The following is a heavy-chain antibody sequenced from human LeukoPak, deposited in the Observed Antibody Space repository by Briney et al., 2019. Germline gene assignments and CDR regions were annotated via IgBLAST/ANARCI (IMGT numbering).Heavy chain of an antibody. CDR1: GGSISSSPYY. Sequence: SETLSLTCTVSGGSISSSPYYWAWIRQPPGKGLEWIGSSHYSGTTFYNPSFKSRVTISVDTSKNQFSLRLSSVTATDTAVFYCARLNMGAPIDYWGQGTLVTVSS. V-gene: IGHV4-39*01. CDR3: ARLNMGAPIDY. J-gene: IGHJ4*02. CDR2: SHYSGTT. D-gene: IGHD1-26*01.